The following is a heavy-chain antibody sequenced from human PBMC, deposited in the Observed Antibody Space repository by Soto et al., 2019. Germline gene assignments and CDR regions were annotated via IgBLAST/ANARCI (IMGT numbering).Heavy chain of an antibody. J-gene: IGHJ6*03. CDR1: GGSISSSSYY. CDR3: ARGSGARTSGDHPGLHIDV. D-gene: IGHD3-3*01. Sequence: QLQLQESGPGLVKPSETLSLTCTVSGGSISSSSYYWGWIRQPPGKGLEWIGSIYYSGSTYYTPSLKSRFTMSVDTSKTQFSLNLSSVPAADTAVYYCARGSGARTSGDHPGLHIDVWGKETTVTDS. CDR2: IYYSGST. V-gene: IGHV4-39*01.